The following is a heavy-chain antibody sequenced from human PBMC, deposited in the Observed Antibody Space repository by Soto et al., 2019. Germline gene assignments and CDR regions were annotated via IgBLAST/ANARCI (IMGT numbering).Heavy chain of an antibody. CDR2: IYDSGST. Sequence: SETLSLTCAVSGDSISRGGYSWTWIRQPPGKALEWIGNIYDSGSTSYNPSLKSRVTMSVDTSKNQFSLRLTSVTAADTAVYFCARGSSSYYDYGLDVWGQGTTVTVSS. V-gene: IGHV4-30-2*01. D-gene: IGHD6-6*01. CDR1: GDSISRGGYS. CDR3: ARGSSSYYDYGLDV. J-gene: IGHJ6*02.